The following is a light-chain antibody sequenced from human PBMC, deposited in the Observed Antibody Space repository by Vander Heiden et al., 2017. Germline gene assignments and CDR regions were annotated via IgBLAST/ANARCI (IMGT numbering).Light chain of an antibody. V-gene: IGLV3-21*02. J-gene: IGLJ2*01. CDR2: DDS. CDR3: QVWDGSSDHPV. CDR1: NIGNKN. Sequence: SYVLTQPPSLSVAPGQTATITCGGNNIGNKNVHWYQQKPGQAPVLVVYDDSDRPSGIPERFSGSNSGNTATLTISRVEAGDEADYYCQVWDGSSDHPVFGGGTKLTVL.